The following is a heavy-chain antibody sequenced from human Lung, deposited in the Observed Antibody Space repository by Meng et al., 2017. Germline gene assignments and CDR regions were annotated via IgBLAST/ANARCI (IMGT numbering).Heavy chain of an antibody. CDR3: ARGPTTMAHDFDY. Sequence: QWQLQQWGAGLLKPSECLSLTGVGSGGSFSDYYWSSLPQPPGKGLEWIGEINHSGSTNYNPSPESRATISVDTSQNNLSLKLSSVTAADSAVYYCARGPTTMAHDFDYWGQGTLVTVSS. D-gene: IGHD4-11*01. CDR2: INHSGST. CDR1: GGSFSDYY. J-gene: IGHJ4*02. V-gene: IGHV4-34*01.